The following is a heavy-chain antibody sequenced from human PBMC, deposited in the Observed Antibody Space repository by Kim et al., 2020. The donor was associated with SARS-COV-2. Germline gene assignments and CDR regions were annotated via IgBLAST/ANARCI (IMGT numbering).Heavy chain of an antibody. V-gene: IGHV4-31*03. D-gene: IGHD2-2*01. CDR1: GGSISSGGYY. J-gene: IGHJ5*02. Sequence: SETLSLTCTVSGGSISSGGYYWSWIRQHPGKGLEWIGYIYYSGSTYYNPSLKSRVTISVDTSKNQFSLKLSSVTAADTAVYYCARAYCSSTSCPHNWFDPWGQGTLVTVSS. CDR2: IYYSGST. CDR3: ARAYCSSTSCPHNWFDP.